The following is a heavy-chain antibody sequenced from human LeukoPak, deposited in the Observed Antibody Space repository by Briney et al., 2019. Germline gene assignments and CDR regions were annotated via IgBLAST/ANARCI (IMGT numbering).Heavy chain of an antibody. CDR2: INPNSGGT. J-gene: IGHJ4*02. V-gene: IGHV1-2*02. CDR1: AYTFTRYY. Sequence: GASVKVSCKASAYTFTRYYMHWVRQAPGQGLEWMGWINPNSGGTNYAQKSQGRVTMTRDTSISTAYMELTRLRSDDTAVYYCTREDTTGTTEFDYWGQGTLVTVSS. CDR3: TREDTTGTTEFDY. D-gene: IGHD1-1*01.